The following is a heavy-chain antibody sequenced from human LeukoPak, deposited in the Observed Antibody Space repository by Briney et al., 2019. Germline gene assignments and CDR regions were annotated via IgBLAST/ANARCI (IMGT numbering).Heavy chain of an antibody. Sequence: GGSLRLSCAASGFTVSSNYMSWVRQAPGKGLEWVSVIYSGGSTYYADSVEGRFTISRDNSKNTLYLQMNSLRAEDTAVYYCAVHSSSWYYFDYWGQGTLVTVSS. CDR1: GFTVSSNY. CDR3: AVHSSSWYYFDY. CDR2: IYSGGST. J-gene: IGHJ4*02. V-gene: IGHV3-53*01. D-gene: IGHD6-13*01.